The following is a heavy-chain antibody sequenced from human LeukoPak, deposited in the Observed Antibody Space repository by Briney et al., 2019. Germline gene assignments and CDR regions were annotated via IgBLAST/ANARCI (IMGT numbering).Heavy chain of an antibody. V-gene: IGHV4-61*05. D-gene: IGHD6-6*01. CDR2: IYYSGST. CDR3: ARGSRSAVNYYYYYMDV. Sequence: SETLSLTCTVSGGSISSSSYYWGWIRQPPGTGLEWIGYIYYSGSTNYNPSLKSRVTISVDTSKNQFSLKLSSVTAADTAVYYCARGSRSAVNYYYYYMDVWGKGTTVTVSS. J-gene: IGHJ6*03. CDR1: GGSISSSSYY.